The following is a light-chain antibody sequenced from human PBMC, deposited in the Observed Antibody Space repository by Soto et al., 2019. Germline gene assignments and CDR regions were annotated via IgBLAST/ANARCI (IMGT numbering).Light chain of an antibody. Sequence: AIQMTQSPSSLSASVGDRVTITCRASQGIRNDLGWYQQKPGRAPKLLIYGAASLQSGVPSRFSGSASGTDFTLTISSLQPEDFATYYCLQDYNSPYTFGQGTKLEIK. CDR2: GAA. CDR3: LQDYNSPYT. CDR1: QGIRND. J-gene: IGKJ2*01. V-gene: IGKV1-6*01.